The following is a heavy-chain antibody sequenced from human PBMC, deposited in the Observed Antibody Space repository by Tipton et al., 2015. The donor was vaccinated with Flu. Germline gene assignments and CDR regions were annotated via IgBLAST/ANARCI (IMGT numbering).Heavy chain of an antibody. CDR1: GGSISSYY. Sequence: LSLTCTVSGGSISSYYWSWFRQAPGKGLEWVGFIRSKAYGGTTEYAASVKGRFTISRDDSKSIAYLQMNSLKTEDTAVYYCSPDIVVVPAAGTDAFDIWGQGTMVTVSS. CDR3: SPDIVVVPAAGTDAFDI. V-gene: IGHV3-49*03. J-gene: IGHJ3*02. D-gene: IGHD2-2*01. CDR2: IRSKAYGGTT.